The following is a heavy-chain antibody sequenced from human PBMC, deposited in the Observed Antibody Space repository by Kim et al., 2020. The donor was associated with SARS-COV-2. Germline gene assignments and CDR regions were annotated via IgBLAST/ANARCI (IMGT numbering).Heavy chain of an antibody. V-gene: IGHV5-51*01. D-gene: IGHD3-10*01. CDR2: IYAGDFET. CDR3: ARRNQEFFHGMDV. J-gene: IGHJ6*02. CDR1: GYSFSNYW. Sequence: GESLKISCKASGYSFSNYWIAWVRQMPGKGLEWMGIIYAGDFETRYSPSFQGQVTISVDKSSSTAFLQWSSLKASDTALYYCARRNQEFFHGMDVWGQGTTVTVSS.